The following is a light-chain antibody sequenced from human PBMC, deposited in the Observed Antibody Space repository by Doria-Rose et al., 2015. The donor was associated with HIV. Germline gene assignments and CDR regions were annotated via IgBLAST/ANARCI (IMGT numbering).Light chain of an antibody. Sequence: QSVLTQPPSVSAAPGQKVTISCSGSSSNIGNNYVSWYQQLPGTAPKLLIYDNNKRPSGIPDRFSGSKSDTSASLCITGLQTGDEADYYCGTWDSSLTAVVFGGGTKLTVL. CDR1: SSNIGNNY. J-gene: IGLJ2*01. CDR2: DNN. CDR3: GTWDSSLTAVV. V-gene: IGLV1-51*01.